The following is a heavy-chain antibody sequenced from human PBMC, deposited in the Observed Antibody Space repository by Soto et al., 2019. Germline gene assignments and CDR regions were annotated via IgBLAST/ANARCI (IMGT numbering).Heavy chain of an antibody. D-gene: IGHD6-13*01. CDR1: VAFISGYY. CDR3: ARESTVAGKDNWFDS. V-gene: IGHV4-4*07. J-gene: IGHJ5*01. CDR2: IYTSGST. Sequence: PSETLSLTCTFSVAFISGYYWSCIRQPAGKGLEWIGRIYTSGSTKYSPSLKSRATMSVDTSKKQFSLKLNSVTAADTAVYYCARESTVAGKDNWFDSWGQGTLVIVSS.